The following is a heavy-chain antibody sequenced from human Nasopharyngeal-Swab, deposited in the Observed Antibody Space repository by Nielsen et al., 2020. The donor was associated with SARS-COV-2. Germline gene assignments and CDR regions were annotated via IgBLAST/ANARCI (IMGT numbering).Heavy chain of an antibody. CDR1: GGSFSGYY. J-gene: IGHJ4*02. CDR2: INHSGST. V-gene: IGHV4-34*01. CDR3: ARLAIAARRGSGDY. Sequence: LSLTCAVYGGSFSGYYWSWIRQPPGKGLEWIGEINHSGSTNYNPSLKSRVTISVDTSKNQFSLKLSSVTAADTAVYYCARLAIAARRGSGDYWGQGTLVTVSS. D-gene: IGHD6-6*01.